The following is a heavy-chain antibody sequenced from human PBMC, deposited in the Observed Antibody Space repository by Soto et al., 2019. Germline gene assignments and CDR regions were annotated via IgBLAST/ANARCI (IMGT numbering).Heavy chain of an antibody. CDR3: ARHFFASPFVP. J-gene: IGHJ5*02. CDR2: VFYSGDT. Sequence: PSETLSLTCTVSGGSMSPYYWSWIRQSPERGLEWIGYVFYSGDTNYNPSLQSRVTISVDTSMNHFSLKLTSVTAADTAVYYCARHFFASPFVPWGPAILVTVSS. CDR1: GGSMSPYY. V-gene: IGHV4-59*08.